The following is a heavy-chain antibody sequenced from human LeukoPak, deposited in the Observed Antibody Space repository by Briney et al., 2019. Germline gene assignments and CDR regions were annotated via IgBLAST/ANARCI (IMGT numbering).Heavy chain of an antibody. Sequence: WASVKVSCKASGGTFSSYAISWVRQAPGQGLEWMGWINPNSGGTNYAQKFQGRVTMTRDTSISTAYMELSRLRSDDTAVYYCARGLGDCSGGSCYDDAFDIWGQGTMVTVSS. D-gene: IGHD2-15*01. CDR2: INPNSGGT. CDR1: GGTFSSYA. J-gene: IGHJ3*02. V-gene: IGHV1-2*02. CDR3: ARGLGDCSGGSCYDDAFDI.